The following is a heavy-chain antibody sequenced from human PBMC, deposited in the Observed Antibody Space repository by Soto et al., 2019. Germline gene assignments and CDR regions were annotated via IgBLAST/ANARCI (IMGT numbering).Heavy chain of an antibody. CDR3: AKDTGRGRGSVFAY. V-gene: IGHV3-23*01. D-gene: IGHD2-15*01. J-gene: IGHJ1*01. Sequence: AGWSLRVSCAPSGVIFSNYAMSWVRQARGKGLEWVSAISGSGADTYYTESVKGRFTISRDSFKNTLYLQMNSLRAEDTAVYYCAKDTGRGRGSVFAYCGQRTLVTVSS. CDR2: ISGSGADT. CDR1: GVIFSNYA.